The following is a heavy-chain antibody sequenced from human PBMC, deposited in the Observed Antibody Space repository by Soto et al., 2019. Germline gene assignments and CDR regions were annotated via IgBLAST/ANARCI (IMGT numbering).Heavy chain of an antibody. Sequence: KTSETLSLTCTVSGGSISSYYWSWIRQPAGKGLEWIGRIYTSGSTNYNPSLKSRVTMSVDTSKNQFSLKLSSVTAADTAVYYCARDMGITMVRGVTVSFDPWGQGTLVTVSS. CDR1: GGSISSYY. CDR3: ARDMGITMVRGVTVSFDP. CDR2: IYTSGST. D-gene: IGHD3-10*01. V-gene: IGHV4-4*07. J-gene: IGHJ5*02.